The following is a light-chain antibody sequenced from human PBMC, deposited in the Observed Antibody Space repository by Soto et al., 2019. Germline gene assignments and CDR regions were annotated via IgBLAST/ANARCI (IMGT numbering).Light chain of an antibody. CDR1: QSVRTN. CDR2: GAS. CDR3: QQYNNRPPYT. J-gene: IGKJ2*01. V-gene: IGKV3-15*01. Sequence: ETVMTQSPATLSVSPGERVTLSCRASQSVRTNLVWYQQSPGQPPRLLIYGASDRVAGVPDRFSGSGSGTDFTLTISGLQSEDCAGYYCQQYNNRPPYTFGQGTKLEIK.